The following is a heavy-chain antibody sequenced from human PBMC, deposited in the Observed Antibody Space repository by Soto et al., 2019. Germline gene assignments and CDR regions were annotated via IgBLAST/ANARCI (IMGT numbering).Heavy chain of an antibody. CDR3: ARIGYCSGGSCSNYYMDV. Sequence: TLSLTCTVSGGSISSGGYYWSWIRQHPGKGLEWIGYIYYSGSTYYNPSLKSRVTISVDTSKNQFSLKLSSVTAADTAVYYCARIGYCSGGSCSNYYMDVWGKGTTVTVSS. V-gene: IGHV4-31*03. D-gene: IGHD2-15*01. J-gene: IGHJ6*03. CDR1: GGSISSGGYY. CDR2: IYYSGST.